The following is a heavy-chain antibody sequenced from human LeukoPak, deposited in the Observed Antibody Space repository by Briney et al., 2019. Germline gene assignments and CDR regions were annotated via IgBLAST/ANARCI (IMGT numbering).Heavy chain of an antibody. CDR3: ARDGGYCSRTDCYTFDY. J-gene: IGHJ4*02. CDR1: GFIFDDFG. CDR2: INWNSGSI. D-gene: IGHD2-2*02. Sequence: RPGGSLRLSCITSGFIFDDFGMAWVRQRPGKGLEWVSNINWNSGSIGYADSVKGRFTVSRDNAKNSLYLQMNSLRAEDTALYYCARDGGYCSRTDCYTFDYWGQGILVTVSS. V-gene: IGHV3-20*04.